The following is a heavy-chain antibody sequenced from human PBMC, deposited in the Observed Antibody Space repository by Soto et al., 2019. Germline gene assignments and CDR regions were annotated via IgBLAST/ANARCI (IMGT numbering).Heavy chain of an antibody. V-gene: IGHV3-23*01. J-gene: IGHJ6*02. CDR1: GFTFSSYA. CDR3: AKAGDYGDYYYGMDV. CDR2: ISGSGGST. Sequence: GGSLRLSCAASGFTFSSYAMSWVRQAPGKGLEWVSAISGSGGSTYYADSVKGRFTISRDNSKNTLYLQMNSLRAEDTAVYYCAKAGDYGDYYYGMDVWGQGTTVTVSS. D-gene: IGHD4-17*01.